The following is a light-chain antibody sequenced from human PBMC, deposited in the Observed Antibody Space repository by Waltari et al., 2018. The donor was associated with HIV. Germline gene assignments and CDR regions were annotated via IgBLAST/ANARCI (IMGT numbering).Light chain of an antibody. CDR3: CSYADTHSFV. CDR2: DID. J-gene: IGLJ1*01. CDR1: TNDIGGYNY. V-gene: IGLV2-11*01. Sequence: QSALTQPRSVSGSPGQSVTISCTGSTNDIGGYNYVSWYQQHPGKVPKLMIYDIDKRPSGVPDRFSGSKSGLQAEDEAAYYCCSYADTHSFVFGTGTKVTVL.